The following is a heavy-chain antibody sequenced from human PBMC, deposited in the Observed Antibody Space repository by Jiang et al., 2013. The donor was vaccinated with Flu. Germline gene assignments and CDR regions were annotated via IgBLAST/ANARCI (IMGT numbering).Heavy chain of an antibody. J-gene: IGHJ6*02. CDR1: GGAVSSYY. D-gene: IGHD2-21*02. Sequence: GSGLVKPSETLSLTCTVSGGAVSSYYWSWIRQPPGQGLDWIAYVHNSGATRYTPSLRSRVTISMDTSKNQISLTLRSVTAADTAVYYCARSDEVASFSHGMDVWGQGTTVTVSS. CDR3: ARSDEVASFSHGMDV. CDR2: VHNSGAT. V-gene: IGHV4-59*02.